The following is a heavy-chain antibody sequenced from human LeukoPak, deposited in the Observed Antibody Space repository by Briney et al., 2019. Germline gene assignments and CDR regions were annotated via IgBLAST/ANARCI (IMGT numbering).Heavy chain of an antibody. J-gene: IGHJ4*02. D-gene: IGHD2-2*01. CDR2: INPNSGGT. CDR1: GYTFTGYY. V-gene: IGHV1-2*02. Sequence: ASVKVSCKASGYTFTGYYMHWVRQAPGQGLEWMGWINPNSGGTNYAQKFQGRVTMTRDTSISTAYMELSRLRSDDTAVYYCARPPVYVVPAASFDYWGQGTLVTVSS. CDR3: ARPPVYVVPAASFDY.